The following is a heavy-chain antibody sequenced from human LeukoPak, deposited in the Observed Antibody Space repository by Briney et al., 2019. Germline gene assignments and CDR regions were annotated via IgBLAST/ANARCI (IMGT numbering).Heavy chain of an antibody. D-gene: IGHD3-16*02. V-gene: IGHV1-69*13. CDR1: GGTFSSYA. Sequence: SVKVSCKASGGTFSSYAISWVRQAPGQGLEWMGGIIPIFGTANYAQRFQGRVTITADESTSTAYMELSSLRSEDTAVYYCARDTSDFYYDYVWGSYRLFDYWGQGTLVTVSS. CDR2: IIPIFGTA. CDR3: ARDTSDFYYDYVWGSYRLFDY. J-gene: IGHJ4*02.